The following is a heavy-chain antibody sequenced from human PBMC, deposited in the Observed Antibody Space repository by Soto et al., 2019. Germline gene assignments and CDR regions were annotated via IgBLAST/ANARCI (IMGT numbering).Heavy chain of an antibody. D-gene: IGHD3-10*01. Sequence: ASVTVSCKASGYTFTSYDINWVRQATGQGLEWMGWMNPISGNIGYAQKFQGRVTMTRNTFIITAYMELSSLRSEDTAVYYCARSVLLWFGEGGWFDPWGQGTLVTVSS. V-gene: IGHV1-8*01. J-gene: IGHJ5*02. CDR1: GYTFTSYD. CDR2: MNPISGNI. CDR3: ARSVLLWFGEGGWFDP.